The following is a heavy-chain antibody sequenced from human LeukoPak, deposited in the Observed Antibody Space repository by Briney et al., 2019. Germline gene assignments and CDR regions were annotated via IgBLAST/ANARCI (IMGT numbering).Heavy chain of an antibody. CDR1: GFPFSDFS. V-gene: IGHV3-23*01. J-gene: IGHJ3*02. CDR3: VKEHVDRAFTRSFEI. Sequence: TGGSLRLSCAPSGFPFSDFSMSWVRQAPGKGLEWVSAISDTRTYYADAVKGRFTISRDNSKNTVFLQMNSLRAEDTAVYYCVKEHVDRAFTRSFEIWGQGTVVTVSS. D-gene: IGHD3-10*01. CDR2: ISDTRT.